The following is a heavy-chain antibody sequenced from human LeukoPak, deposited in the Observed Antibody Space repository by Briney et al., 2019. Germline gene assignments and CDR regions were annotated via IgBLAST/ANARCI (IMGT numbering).Heavy chain of an antibody. Sequence: PGGSLRLSCAASGFTFSSYAMSWVRQAPGKGLEWVSAISGSGGSTYYADSVKGRFTISRDNSKNTLYLQTNSLRAEDTAVYYCANLAIDSSGYYYDYFAYWGQGTLVTVSS. CDR2: ISGSGGST. J-gene: IGHJ4*02. CDR1: GFTFSSYA. D-gene: IGHD3-22*01. CDR3: ANLAIDSSGYYYDYFAY. V-gene: IGHV3-23*01.